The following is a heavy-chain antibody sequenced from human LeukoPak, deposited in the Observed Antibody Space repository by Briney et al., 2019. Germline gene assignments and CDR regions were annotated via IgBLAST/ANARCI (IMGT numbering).Heavy chain of an antibody. CDR1: GFTFTSYV. CDR2: XXXSGAYT. V-gene: IGHV3-23*01. Sequence: GGSLRLSCAASGFTFTSYVMTWVRQAPGKGLEXXXXXXXSGAYTDYADSVKGRFTVSRDNSKNMLYLQMNSLRAEDTAVYYCAKDRYCSGGSCYGLDYWGQGTLVTVSS. J-gene: IGHJ4*02. CDR3: AKDRYCSGGSCYGLDY. D-gene: IGHD2-15*01.